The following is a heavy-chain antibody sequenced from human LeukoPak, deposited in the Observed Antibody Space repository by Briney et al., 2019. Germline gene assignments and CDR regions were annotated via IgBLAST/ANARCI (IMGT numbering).Heavy chain of an antibody. CDR1: GFTFSTYW. V-gene: IGHV3-7*01. CDR2: IKYDGSEK. D-gene: IGHD1-1*01. J-gene: IGHJ4*02. CDR3: TRNKRGDY. Sequence: GGPLRLSCAVSGFTFSTYWMSWARQAPGKGLEWVADIKYDGSEKYYVDSVKGRFTISRDNAKNSLFLQMNSLRAEDSAMYYCTRNKRGDYWGQGTLVTVSS.